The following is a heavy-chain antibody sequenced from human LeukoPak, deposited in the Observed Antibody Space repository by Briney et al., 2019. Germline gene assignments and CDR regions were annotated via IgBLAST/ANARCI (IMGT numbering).Heavy chain of an antibody. V-gene: IGHV4-59*12. D-gene: IGHD2-15*01. CDR2: IYYSGST. Sequence: SETLSLTCTVSGGSISSYYWSWIRQPPGKGLEWIGYIYYSGSTNYNPSLKSRVTISVDTSKNQFSLKLSSVTAADTAVYYCARERGGILAAPTYYFDYWGQGTLVTVSS. CDR3: ARERGGILAAPTYYFDY. J-gene: IGHJ4*02. CDR1: GGSISSYY.